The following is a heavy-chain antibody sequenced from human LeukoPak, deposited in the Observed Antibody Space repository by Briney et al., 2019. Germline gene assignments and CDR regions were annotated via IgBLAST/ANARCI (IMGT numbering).Heavy chain of an antibody. CDR1: GFTVSNNY. Sequence: GGSLRLSCAASGFTVSNNYMSWVRQAPGKGLEWVSLIYSGGGTSYADSVKGRFTISRDNSKNTLYLQMNSLRAEDTAVYYCAKGVRPVLAATYFDYWGQGTLVTVS. CDR2: IYSGGGT. J-gene: IGHJ4*02. D-gene: IGHD2-15*01. V-gene: IGHV3-66*01. CDR3: AKGVRPVLAATYFDY.